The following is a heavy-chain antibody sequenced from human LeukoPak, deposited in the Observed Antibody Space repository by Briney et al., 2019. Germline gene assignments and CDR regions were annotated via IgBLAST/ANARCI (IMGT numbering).Heavy chain of an antibody. CDR2: IYYSGST. CDR3: ARAPDIYSYGGFDY. Sequence: SETLSLTCTVSGGSLSGYYWSWIRQPPGKGLEWIGHIYYSGSTNYNPSLKSRVTISVDTSKNQFSLNLRSVTAADTAVYYCARAPDIYSYGGFDYWGQGTLAIVSS. CDR1: GGSLSGYY. J-gene: IGHJ4*02. D-gene: IGHD5-18*01. V-gene: IGHV4-59*01.